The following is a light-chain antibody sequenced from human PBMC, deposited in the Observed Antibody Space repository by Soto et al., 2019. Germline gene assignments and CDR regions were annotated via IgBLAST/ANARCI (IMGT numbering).Light chain of an antibody. CDR2: GAS. J-gene: IGKJ1*01. CDR1: QSVTNW. Sequence: DIQMTQSPSTLSASVGDRVTITCRASQSVTNWLAWYQQKPGKAPKILIYGASSLESGVPSRFSGLGSGTEFTLSICSRKTEDLANEYCQRYKSFPWTFGQGTKVEIK. V-gene: IGKV1-5*01. CDR3: QRYKSFPWT.